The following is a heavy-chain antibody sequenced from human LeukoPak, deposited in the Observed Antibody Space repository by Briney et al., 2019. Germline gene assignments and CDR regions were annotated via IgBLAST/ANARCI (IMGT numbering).Heavy chain of an antibody. CDR3: ARDQHYATDY. J-gene: IGHJ4*02. CDR1: GYMFSSYN. CDR2: ASSSGVNT. D-gene: IGHD2-2*01. Sequence: ASLKVSCKASGYMFSSYNMQWVRQAPGQGLEWMGMASSSGVNTKYAQKFRGRITMTSDTSTSTVYMELSSLISDDTAVYYCARDQHYATDYWGQGTLVTVCS. V-gene: IGHV1-46*03.